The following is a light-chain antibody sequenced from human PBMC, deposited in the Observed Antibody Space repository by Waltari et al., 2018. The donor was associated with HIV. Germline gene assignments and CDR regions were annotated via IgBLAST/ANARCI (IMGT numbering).Light chain of an antibody. CDR3: SAWDSSLSARV. V-gene: IGLV10-54*01. CDR1: SNNVGNQG. J-gene: IGLJ3*02. CDR2: RNN. Sequence: QAGLTQPPSVSKGLRQTATLTCTGNSNNVGNQGAAWLQQHQGHPPKLLSYRNNNRPSGISERLSASRSGNTASLTITGLQPEDEADYDCSAWDSSLSARVFGGGTKLTVL.